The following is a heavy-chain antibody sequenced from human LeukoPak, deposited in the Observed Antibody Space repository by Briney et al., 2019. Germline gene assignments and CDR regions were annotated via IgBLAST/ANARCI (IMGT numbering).Heavy chain of an antibody. CDR2: IYYSGST. D-gene: IGHD5-18*01. CDR3: ARDRGGYTYSHDY. V-gene: IGHV4-59*12. J-gene: IGHJ4*02. CDR1: GGSISTYY. Sequence: PSETLSLTCTVSGGSISTYYWSWIRQPPGKELEWIGYIYYSGSTNYNPSLKSRVTISMDKSKNQLSLKLNFVTAADTAVYYCARDRGGYTYSHDYWGQGTLVTVSS.